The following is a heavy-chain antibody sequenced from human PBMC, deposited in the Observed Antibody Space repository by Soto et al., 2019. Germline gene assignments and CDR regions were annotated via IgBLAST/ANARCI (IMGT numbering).Heavy chain of an antibody. D-gene: IGHD1-1*01. CDR2: IRSSSSYI. CDR1: GFTFSNYS. CDR3: ASDLRPTGTVRTYYYYYGMDV. J-gene: IGHJ6*02. Sequence: PWGSLRLSCAASGFTFSNYSMHWVRQATGKGLEWVSSIRSSSSYIYYADSVKGRFTISRDNAKNSLYLQMNSLRAEDTAVYYCASDLRPTGTVRTYYYYYGMDVWGQETTFTVSS. V-gene: IGHV3-21*01.